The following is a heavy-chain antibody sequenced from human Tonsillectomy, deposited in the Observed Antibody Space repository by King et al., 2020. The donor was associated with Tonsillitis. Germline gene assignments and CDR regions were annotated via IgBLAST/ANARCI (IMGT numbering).Heavy chain of an antibody. CDR3: ASIHPLGNGLFPFYS. J-gene: IGHJ5*01. CDR2: IHYRGST. D-gene: IGHD2-8*01. V-gene: IGHV4-39*01. CDR1: GTSVSSGSYY. Sequence: LQLQESGPGLVKPSETLSLTCTVSGTSVSSGSYYWAWIRQPPGKGLEWIGSIHYRGSTYYNASLKGRVTIAVETPRNQFSLMVTSMTAADTAVDYCASIHPLGNGLFPFYSCGPGTLVSVSS.